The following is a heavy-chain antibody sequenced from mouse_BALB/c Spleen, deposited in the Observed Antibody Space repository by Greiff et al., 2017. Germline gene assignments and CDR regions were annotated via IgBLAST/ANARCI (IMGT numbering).Heavy chain of an antibody. D-gene: IGHD2-4*01. V-gene: IGHV5-17*02. CDR3: ARDYDEGFDY. CDR1: GFTFSSFG. Sequence: EVMLVESGGGLVQPGGSRKLSCAASGFTFSSFGMHWVRQAPEKGLEWVAYISSGSSTIYYADTVKGRFTISRDNPKNTLFLQMTSLRSEDTAMYYCARDYDEGFDYWGQGTTLTVSS. CDR2: ISSGSSTI. J-gene: IGHJ2*01.